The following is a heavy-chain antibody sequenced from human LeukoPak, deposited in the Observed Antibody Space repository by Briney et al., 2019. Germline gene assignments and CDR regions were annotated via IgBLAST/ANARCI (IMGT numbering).Heavy chain of an antibody. V-gene: IGHV1-18*01. J-gene: IGHJ3*02. CDR2: ISAYNGNT. D-gene: IGHD5-18*01. Sequence: ASVKVSCKASGYTFTSYGISWVRQAPGQGLEWMGWISAYNGNTNYAQKLQGRVTMTTDTSTSTAYMELRSLRSDDTAVYYCARAEGYSYGYMADAFDIWGQGTVVTVSS. CDR1: GYTFTSYG. CDR3: ARAEGYSYGYMADAFDI.